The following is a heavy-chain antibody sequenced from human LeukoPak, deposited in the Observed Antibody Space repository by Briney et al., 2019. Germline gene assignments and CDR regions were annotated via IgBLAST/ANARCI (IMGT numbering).Heavy chain of an antibody. CDR2: ISDSDGNT. J-gene: IGHJ4*02. CDR3: ASALRIYYYFDY. V-gene: IGHV3-23*01. Sequence: GGSLRLSCAASGFTFSSYAMSWVRQAPGKGLEWVSAISDSDGNTYYADSVKGRFTISRDNSKNTLYLQMNSLRAEDTAVYYCASALRIYYYFDYWGQGTLVTVSS. CDR1: GFTFSSYA. D-gene: IGHD1-26*01.